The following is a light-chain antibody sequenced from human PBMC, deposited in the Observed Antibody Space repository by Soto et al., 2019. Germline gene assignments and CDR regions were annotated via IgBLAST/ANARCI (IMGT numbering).Light chain of an antibody. CDR2: AAP. Sequence: DIQMTQSPSSLSAYVGDRVCITCGASQSIGEYLIWYQQKPGKAPKFLIYAAPSLQRGGPSRSSGSGSGTDFTLTINSLQPEDFATYYCQQSYSIPPTFGPGTKVDI. CDR3: QQSYSIPPT. J-gene: IGKJ3*01. CDR1: QSIGEY. V-gene: IGKV1-39*01.